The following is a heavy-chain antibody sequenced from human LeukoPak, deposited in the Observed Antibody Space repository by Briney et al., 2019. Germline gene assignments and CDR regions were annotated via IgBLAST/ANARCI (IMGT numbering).Heavy chain of an antibody. J-gene: IGHJ6*03. CDR1: GGSFSGYY. CDR3: ARTGRQSGWAYYYYYYMDV. Sequence: SEALSLTCGVYGGSFSGYYWSWLRQPPGKGLEWIGEINHSGSTNYNPSLKSRVTISVDTSKNQFSLKLSSVTAADTAVYYCARTGRQSGWAYYYYYYMDVWGKGTTVTVSS. D-gene: IGHD6-19*01. V-gene: IGHV4-34*01. CDR2: INHSGST.